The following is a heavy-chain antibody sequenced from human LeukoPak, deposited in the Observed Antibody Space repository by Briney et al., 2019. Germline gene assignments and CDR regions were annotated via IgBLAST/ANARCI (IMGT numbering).Heavy chain of an antibody. V-gene: IGHV3-74*01. CDR3: ARGKGGSGYSIDY. J-gene: IGHJ4*02. D-gene: IGHD3-3*01. CDR2: INTDGRST. Sequence: GGSLRLSCAASEFTFRSNWMHWVRQVPGKGVVWVSRINTDGRSTGYADSVKGRFTISRDNAENTLYLQMNSLRAEDTAVYYCARGKGGSGYSIDYWGQGTLVTVSS. CDR1: EFTFRSNW.